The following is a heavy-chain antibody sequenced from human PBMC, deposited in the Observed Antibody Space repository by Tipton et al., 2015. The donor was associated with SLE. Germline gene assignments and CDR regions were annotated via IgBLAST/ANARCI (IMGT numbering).Heavy chain of an antibody. V-gene: IGHV4-39*01. J-gene: IGHJ3*01. CDR2: VYYYGET. Sequence: TLSLTCSVSGDSITSYSFYWGWVRQPPGKGLEWIGNVYYYGETYSNSSLKSRVTISVDTAKNQFSLQLKSVSAADTAMYYCANVQRFPMYAFAYWGHGTMGTVSS. D-gene: IGHD3-3*01. CDR3: ANVQRFPMYAFAY. CDR1: GDSITSYSFY.